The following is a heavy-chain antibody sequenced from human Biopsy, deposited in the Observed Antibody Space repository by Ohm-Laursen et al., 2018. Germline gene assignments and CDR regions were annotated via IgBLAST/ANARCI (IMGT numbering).Heavy chain of an antibody. V-gene: IGHV4-38-2*02. CDR1: GYSISSDYR. D-gene: IGHD6-19*01. J-gene: IGHJ4*02. Sequence: TLSLTCTVSGYSISSDYRWGWIRQAPGKTLEWLGNIFKDGNTHYHPSLRSRLIISIDTSKNQFSLMMTSVSGADTAVYFCARVGSGWAPFDKWGPGTLVTVSS. CDR3: ARVGSGWAPFDK. CDR2: IFKDGNT.